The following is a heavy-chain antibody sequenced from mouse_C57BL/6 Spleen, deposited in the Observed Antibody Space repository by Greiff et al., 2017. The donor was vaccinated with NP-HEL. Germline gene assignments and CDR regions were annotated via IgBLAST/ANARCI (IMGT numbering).Heavy chain of an antibody. Sequence: EVQLQQSVAELVRPGASVKLSCTASGFNIKNTYMHWVKQRPEQGLEWIGRIDPANGNTKYAPKFQGKATITADTSSNTAYLQLSSLTSEDTAIYYCARRPSSLYYDYFDWYFDVWGTGTTVTVSS. CDR3: ARRPSSLYYDYFDWYFDV. CDR2: IDPANGNT. D-gene: IGHD2-4*01. J-gene: IGHJ1*03. CDR1: GFNIKNTY. V-gene: IGHV14-3*01.